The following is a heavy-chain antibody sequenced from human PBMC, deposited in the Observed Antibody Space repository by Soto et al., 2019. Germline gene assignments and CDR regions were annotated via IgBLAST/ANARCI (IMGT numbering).Heavy chain of an antibody. D-gene: IGHD6-19*01. V-gene: IGHV3-48*03. J-gene: IGHJ4*02. CDR2: ISTSDITI. CDR3: ARGVGPWLVQTNYFDY. CDR1: GFAFSSYE. Sequence: GGSLSLSCAASGFAFSSYEMNWVRQAPGKGLEWVSYISTSDITIYYADSVKGRFVISRDNAKNSLYLQMNGLRAEDTAVYYCARGVGPWLVQTNYFDYWGQGTQVTVSS.